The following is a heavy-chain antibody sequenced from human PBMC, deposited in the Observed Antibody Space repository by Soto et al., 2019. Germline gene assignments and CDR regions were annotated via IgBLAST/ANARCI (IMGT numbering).Heavy chain of an antibody. J-gene: IGHJ4*02. Sequence: SETLSLTCTVSGGSISSGGYYWSWIRQHPGKGLEWIGYIYYSGSTYYNPSLKSRPTISVDTSKNQFSLKLNSVTAADTAVYYFARDPMRHPTLLAYWGQGIVVTVSS. CDR2: IYYSGST. V-gene: IGHV4-31*03. CDR3: ARDPMRHPTLLAY. CDR1: GGSISSGGYY.